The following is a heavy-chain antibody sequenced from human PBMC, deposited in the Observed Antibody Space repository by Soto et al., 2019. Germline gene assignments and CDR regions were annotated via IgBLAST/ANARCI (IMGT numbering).Heavy chain of an antibody. V-gene: IGHV3-7*04. CDR2: IKQDGSEK. J-gene: IGHJ3*02. CDR1: GFTFSSYW. CDR3: ARGKRAALDDAFDI. D-gene: IGHD6-6*01. Sequence: EVQLVESGGGLVQPGGSLRLSCAASGFTFSSYWMSWVRQAPGKGLEWVAIIKQDGSEKYYVDSVKGRFTISRDNAKNSLYLQMNSLRAEDTAVYYCARGKRAALDDAFDIWGQGTMVTVSS.